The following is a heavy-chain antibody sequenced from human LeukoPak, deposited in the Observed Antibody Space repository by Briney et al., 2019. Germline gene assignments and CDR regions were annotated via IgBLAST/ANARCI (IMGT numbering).Heavy chain of an antibody. D-gene: IGHD3-9*01. CDR1: GGSFSGYY. CDR3: ARGPYRLRYFDWLSNAFDI. CDR2: INHSGST. J-gene: IGHJ3*02. V-gene: IGHV4-34*01. Sequence: SETLSLTCAVYGGSFSGYYWGWIRQPPGKGLEWIGEINHSGSTNYNPSLRSRVTISVDTSKNQFSLKLSSVTAADTAVYYCARGPYRLRYFDWLSNAFDIWGQGTMVTVSS.